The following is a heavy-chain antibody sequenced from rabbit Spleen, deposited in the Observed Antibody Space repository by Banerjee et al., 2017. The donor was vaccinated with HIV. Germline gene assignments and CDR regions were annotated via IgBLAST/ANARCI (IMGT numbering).Heavy chain of an antibody. Sequence: QSLEESGGDLVQPEGSLTLTCKVSGFDFSGDAMCWVRQAPGKGLEWIACINAATAKPVYATWAKGRFTISRTSSTTVTLQMTSLSAADTATYFCARGPGGGVNNWIDYFDLWGPGTLVTVS. V-gene: IGHV1S40*01. J-gene: IGHJ4*01. D-gene: IGHD3-1*01. CDR1: GFDFSGDA. CDR3: ARGPGGGVNNWIDYFDL. CDR2: INAATAKP.